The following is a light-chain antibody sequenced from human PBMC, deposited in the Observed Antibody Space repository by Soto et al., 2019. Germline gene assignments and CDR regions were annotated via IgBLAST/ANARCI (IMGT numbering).Light chain of an antibody. Sequence: ELVLTQSPGTLSLSPGERATLSCRASQSVSRTYLAWYQQKAGQAPRLLMYGVSSRATGVPDRFSGSWSGTDFTLTISRLEPEDSAVYYCQQYEAFGQGTKVEIK. CDR2: GVS. V-gene: IGKV3-20*01. CDR1: QSVSRTY. J-gene: IGKJ1*01. CDR3: QQYEA.